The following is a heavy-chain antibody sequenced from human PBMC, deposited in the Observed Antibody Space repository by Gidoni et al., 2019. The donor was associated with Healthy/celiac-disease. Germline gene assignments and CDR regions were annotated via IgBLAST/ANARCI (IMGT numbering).Heavy chain of an antibody. V-gene: IGHV3-7*03. CDR2: IKQEGSEK. J-gene: IGHJ6*02. D-gene: IGHD2-2*01. CDR1: GFPFSSHW. CDR3: AGGYCSSTSCPPVAYYGMDV. Sequence: EVPLLVSGGCLVQPGGPLRLSCAASGFPFSSHWIRWVRQAPGKGLEWVANIKQEGSEKYYVDAVKGRFTSSRDNAKNSLYLQMNSLRAEDTAVYYGAGGYCSSTSCPPVAYYGMDVWGQGTTVTVSS.